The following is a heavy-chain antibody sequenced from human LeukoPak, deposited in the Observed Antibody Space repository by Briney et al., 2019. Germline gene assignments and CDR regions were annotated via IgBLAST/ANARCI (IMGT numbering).Heavy chain of an antibody. CDR3: ARTRITMIVGLASRFDY. CDR1: GFIFSTYA. CDR2: ISNDGSNK. V-gene: IGHV3-30-3*01. J-gene: IGHJ4*02. D-gene: IGHD3-22*01. Sequence: GGSLRLPCAASGFIFSTYAMHWVRQAPGKGPEWLAFISNDGSNKNHANSVKGRFTISRDNSKNTLYLQMNSLRVEDTAVYYCARTRITMIVGLASRFDYWGQGTLVTVSS.